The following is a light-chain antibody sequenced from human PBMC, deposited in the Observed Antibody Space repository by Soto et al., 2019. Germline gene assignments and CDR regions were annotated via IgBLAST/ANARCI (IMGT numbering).Light chain of an antibody. CDR3: QQSYSTLFS. Sequence: DIQMTQSPSSLSASVGDSVTITCRASQTIIRYLNWYQQKPGRAPNLLIYAASNLQSGVPSRFSGSASGTEFTLTISSLQPEDCATYYCQQSYSTLFSFGPGTKVEIK. V-gene: IGKV1-39*01. CDR1: QTIIRY. J-gene: IGKJ3*01. CDR2: AAS.